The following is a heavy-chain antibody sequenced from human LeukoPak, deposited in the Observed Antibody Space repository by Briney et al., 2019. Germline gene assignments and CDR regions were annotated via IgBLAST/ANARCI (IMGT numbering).Heavy chain of an antibody. CDR1: GFTFSSYW. CDR2: IKQDGSEK. D-gene: IGHD4/OR15-4a*01. Sequence: GGSLRLSCAVSGFTFSSYWMSWVRQAPGRGLEWVANIKQDGSEKYYVDSVKGRFTISRDNAKNSLYLQMNSLRAEDTAVYYCAREANPDYAFDIWGQGTMVTVSP. V-gene: IGHV3-7*01. J-gene: IGHJ3*02. CDR3: AREANPDYAFDI.